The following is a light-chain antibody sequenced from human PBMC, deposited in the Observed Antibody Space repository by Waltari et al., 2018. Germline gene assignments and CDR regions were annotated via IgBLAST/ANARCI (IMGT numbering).Light chain of an antibody. CDR2: QDN. J-gene: IGLJ1*01. V-gene: IGLV3-1*01. CDR3: QAWDNTTPV. Sequence: SYELTQPPSVSVSPGQTASITCSGDKLGAKYACWYQQKPGQSPVLVIYQDNKRPSGIPERFSGSKSGNTATLTISGAQALDEADYYCQAWDNTTPVFGTGTKVTVL. CDR1: KLGAKY.